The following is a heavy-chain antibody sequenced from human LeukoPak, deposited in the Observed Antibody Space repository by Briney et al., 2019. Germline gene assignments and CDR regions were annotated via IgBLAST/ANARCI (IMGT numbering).Heavy chain of an antibody. Sequence: PSQTLSLTCTVSGGSISSGDYYWSWIRQPPGKGLEWIGYIYYSGSTYYNPSLKSRVTISVDTSKNQFSLKLSSVTAADTAVYYCASGYSGYSSGWYEVYWGQGTLVTVSS. CDR2: IYYSGST. CDR3: ASGYSGYSSGWYEVY. CDR1: GGSISSGDYY. V-gene: IGHV4-30-4*08. D-gene: IGHD6-19*01. J-gene: IGHJ4*02.